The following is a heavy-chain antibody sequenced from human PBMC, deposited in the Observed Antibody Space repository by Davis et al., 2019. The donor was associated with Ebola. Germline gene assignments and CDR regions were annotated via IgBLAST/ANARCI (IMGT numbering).Heavy chain of an antibody. CDR3: AKDPSLESSSE. CDR1: VITFSSYA. Sequence: GESLKISCTDSVITFSSYAMTWVRQAPGKGLEWVANIKQDGSEKYYADSVKGRFTISRDNSKNTLYLQMNSLRAEDTAVYYCAKDPSLESSSEWGQGTLVTVSS. J-gene: IGHJ4*02. D-gene: IGHD6-13*01. V-gene: IGHV3-7*01. CDR2: IKQDGSEK.